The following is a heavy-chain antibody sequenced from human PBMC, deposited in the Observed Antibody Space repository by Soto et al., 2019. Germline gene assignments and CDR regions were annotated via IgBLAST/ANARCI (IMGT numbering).Heavy chain of an antibody. CDR2: ISAYNGNT. Sequence: ASGKVSCKASGYTFTSYGISWVRQAPGQGLEWMGWISAYNGNTNYAQTLQGRVTMTTDTSTSAAYMELRSLRSDDTAVYYCATIAAAGKMYFDYWGQGTLVTVSS. CDR3: ATIAAAGKMYFDY. J-gene: IGHJ4*02. D-gene: IGHD6-13*01. CDR1: GYTFTSYG. V-gene: IGHV1-18*01.